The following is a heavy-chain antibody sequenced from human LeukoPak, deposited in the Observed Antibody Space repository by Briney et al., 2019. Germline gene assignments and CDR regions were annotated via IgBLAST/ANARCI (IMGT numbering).Heavy chain of an antibody. J-gene: IGHJ5*02. CDR1: GGSISSSSYY. CDR3: ARHNTYGYCSSTSCYTRWFAP. CDR2: IYYSGST. D-gene: IGHD2-2*02. V-gene: IGHV4-39*01. Sequence: SETLSLTCTVSGGSISSSSYYWGWIRQPPGKGLEWIGSIYYSGSTYYNPSLKSRVTISVDTSKNQFSLKLSSVTAADTAVYYCARHNTYGYCSSTSCYTRWFAPWGQGALVTVSS.